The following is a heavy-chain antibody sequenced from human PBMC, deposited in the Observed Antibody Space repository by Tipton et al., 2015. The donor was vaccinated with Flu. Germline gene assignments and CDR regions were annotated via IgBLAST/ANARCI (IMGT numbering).Heavy chain of an antibody. Sequence: TLSLTCTVSGTSVSSDSYYWCWIRQSPGKELEWLGQIYHSGTTAYNPSFESRVTISLDTPKNQFSLRVTSATAADTAVYYCARRPRRGAGPGTHDNWGQGALVTVSS. J-gene: IGHJ4*02. CDR3: ARRPRRGAGPGTHDN. D-gene: IGHD1-26*01. V-gene: IGHV4-61*01. CDR1: GTSVSSDSYY. CDR2: IYHSGTT.